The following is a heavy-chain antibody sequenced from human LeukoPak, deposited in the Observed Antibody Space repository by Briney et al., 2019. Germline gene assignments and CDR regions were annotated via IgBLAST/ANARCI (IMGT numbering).Heavy chain of an antibody. Sequence: ASVKVSCKASGYTFTGYYMHWVRQAPGQGLEWMGRINPNSGGTNYAQKFQGRVTMTRDTSISTAYMELSRLGSDDTAVYYCAREDSSSWYYWFDPWGQGTLVTVSS. J-gene: IGHJ5*02. V-gene: IGHV1-2*06. CDR3: AREDSSSWYYWFDP. CDR2: INPNSGGT. D-gene: IGHD6-13*01. CDR1: GYTFTGYY.